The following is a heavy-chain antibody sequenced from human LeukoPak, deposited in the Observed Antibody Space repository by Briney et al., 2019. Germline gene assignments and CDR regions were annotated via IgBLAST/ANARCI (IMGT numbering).Heavy chain of an antibody. CDR3: ARDRTYYYDSSAYYPDF. V-gene: IGHV1-18*01. J-gene: IGHJ4*02. D-gene: IGHD3-22*01. CDR2: ISGYNGNT. CDR1: GYGFTIYG. Sequence: GASVKVSFKASGYGFTIYGISWVRQAPGQGLEWMGWISGYNGNTNYAQRLQGRVTMTTDTSTSTAYMELRSLSSDDTAVYYCARDRTYYYDSSAYYPDFWGQGTLVTVSS.